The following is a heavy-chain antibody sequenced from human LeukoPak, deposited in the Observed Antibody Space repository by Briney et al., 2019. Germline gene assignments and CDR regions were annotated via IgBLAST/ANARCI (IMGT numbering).Heavy chain of an antibody. D-gene: IGHD2-15*01. Sequence: PSETLSLTCIVSGGSISSSIYYWAWVRQPPGKGLEWIGTVFYNGATQYSPSLRSRVTISIDTSTNQFSLKLTSVTAADTAVYYCARVQPCSGGSCYFYYYYGMDVWGQGTTVTVSS. CDR1: GGSISSSIYY. CDR2: VFYNGAT. CDR3: ARVQPCSGGSCYFYYYYGMDV. V-gene: IGHV4-39*07. J-gene: IGHJ6*02.